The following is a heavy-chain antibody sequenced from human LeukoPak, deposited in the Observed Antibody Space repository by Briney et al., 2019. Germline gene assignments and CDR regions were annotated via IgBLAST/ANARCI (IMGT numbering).Heavy chain of an antibody. Sequence: PGKSLRLSCAASGFAFSSSAMHWVRQAPGKGLEWVADIWYDGTNQNYADSVKGRFTISRDNAKNSLYLQMNSLRAEDTAVYYCASPPGIAVAGSADWGQGTLVTVSS. V-gene: IGHV3-33*03. CDR3: ASPPGIAVAGSAD. D-gene: IGHD6-19*01. CDR2: IWYDGTNQ. J-gene: IGHJ4*02. CDR1: GFAFSSSA.